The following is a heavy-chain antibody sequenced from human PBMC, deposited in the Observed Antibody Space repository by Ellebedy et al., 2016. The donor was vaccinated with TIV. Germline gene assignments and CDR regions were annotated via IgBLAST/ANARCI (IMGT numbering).Heavy chain of an antibody. V-gene: IGHV3-66*01. D-gene: IGHD4-17*01. CDR3: ARDPGGGGNYGDNWFDP. CDR1: GFTVNSYF. Sequence: PGGSLRLSCAASGFTVNSYFMTWFRQAPGKGLEWVSIIYKDGGPNYTDSVLGRLTISRDNSENTLYLQMDSLRAEDTAVYYCARDPGGGGNYGDNWFDPWGQGTLVTVSS. CDR2: IYKDGGP. J-gene: IGHJ5*02.